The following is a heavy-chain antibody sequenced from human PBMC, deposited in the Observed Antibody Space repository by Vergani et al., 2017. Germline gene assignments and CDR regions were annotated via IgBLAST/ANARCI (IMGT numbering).Heavy chain of an antibody. D-gene: IGHD2-2*02. CDR3: ARDTSPLYQPLLYLTFDY. CDR2: INPSGGST. CDR1: GYTFTSYY. Sequence: QVQLVQSGAEVKKPGASVKVSCRASGYTFTSYYMHWVRQAPGQGLEWLGRINPSGGSTRYAQKFQGRVTMTRDTSTRTVYMVLSSLRSEDTAVYYCARDTSPLYQPLLYLTFDYWGQGTLVTVSS. J-gene: IGHJ4*02. V-gene: IGHV1-46*01.